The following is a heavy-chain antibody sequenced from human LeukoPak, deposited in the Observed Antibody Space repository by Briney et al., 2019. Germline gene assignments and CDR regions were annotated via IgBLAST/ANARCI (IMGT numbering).Heavy chain of an antibody. CDR3: ARGRNYYDSSGYYYEGDAFDI. J-gene: IGHJ3*02. CDR2: INPSGGSI. D-gene: IGHD3-22*01. Sequence: ASVKVSCKASGYTFSSYYMHWVRQTPGQGLEWVGIINPSGGSIRYAQKFQGRVTMTRDTSTSTVYMELSSLRSEDTAVYYCARGRNYYDSSGYYYEGDAFDIWGQGTMVTVSS. V-gene: IGHV1-46*01. CDR1: GYTFSSYY.